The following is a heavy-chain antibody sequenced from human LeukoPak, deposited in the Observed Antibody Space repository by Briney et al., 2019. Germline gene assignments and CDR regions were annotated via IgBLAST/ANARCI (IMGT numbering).Heavy chain of an antibody. Sequence: GGSLRLSCAASGFTFNSYSMSWVRQAPGKGLEWVSAISGSGGSTYYADSVRGQFSISRDNSKDTLYLQMSSLRAEDTAVYYCVKGVSGGYSKYFQYWGQGTLVTVSS. CDR2: ISGSGGST. D-gene: IGHD1-26*01. J-gene: IGHJ1*01. CDR3: VKGVSGGYSKYFQY. CDR1: GFTFNSYS. V-gene: IGHV3-23*01.